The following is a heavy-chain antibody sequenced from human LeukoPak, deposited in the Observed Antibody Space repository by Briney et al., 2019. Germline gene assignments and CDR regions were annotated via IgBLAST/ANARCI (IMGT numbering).Heavy chain of an antibody. Sequence: PGRSLRLSCAASGFTFSSYAMHWVRQAPGKELEWVAVISYDGSNKYYADSVKGRFTISRDNSKNTLYLQMNSLRAEDTAVYYCARSRYSYGPSDFDYWGQGTLVTVSS. CDR2: ISYDGSNK. D-gene: IGHD5-18*01. CDR1: GFTFSSYA. J-gene: IGHJ4*02. V-gene: IGHV3-30*04. CDR3: ARSRYSYGPSDFDY.